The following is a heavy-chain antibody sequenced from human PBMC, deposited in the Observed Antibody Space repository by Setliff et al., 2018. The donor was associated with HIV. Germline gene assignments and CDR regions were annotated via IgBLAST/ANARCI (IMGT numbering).Heavy chain of an antibody. J-gene: IGHJ3*02. CDR3: ARGTYYYDSSGFRDAFDI. CDR1: GSSISSNYY. CDR2: IDASANT. D-gene: IGHD3-22*01. Sequence: SETLSLTCTVSGSSISSNYYWAWIRQAPGKGLEWIGCIDASANTYYIPSLKSRATISIDTSKNQLSLKLRSVTAADTAVYYCARGTYYYDSSGFRDAFDIWGQGTMVTV. V-gene: IGHV4-38-2*02.